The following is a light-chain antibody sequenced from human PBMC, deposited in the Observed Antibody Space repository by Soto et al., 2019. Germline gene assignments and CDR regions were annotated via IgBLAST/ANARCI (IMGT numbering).Light chain of an antibody. Sequence: QSVLTQPRSVSGPPGQSVTISCTGTSSDVGGYNYVYWYQQYPGKAPKVMIYAVTKRPSGVPDRISGSKSGNTASLTISGLQAEDEADYYCCSYAGSYTHYVFGTGTKVTVL. CDR1: SSDVGGYNY. V-gene: IGLV2-11*01. CDR2: AVT. J-gene: IGLJ1*01. CDR3: CSYAGSYTHYV.